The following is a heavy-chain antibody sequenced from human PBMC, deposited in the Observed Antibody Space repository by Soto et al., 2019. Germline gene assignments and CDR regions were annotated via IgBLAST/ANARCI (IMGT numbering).Heavy chain of an antibody. D-gene: IGHD2-2*01. J-gene: IGHJ4*02. Sequence: SETLSLTCAVYGGSFSGYYWSWIRQPPGKGLEWIGEINHSGSTNYNPSLKSRVTISVDTSKNQFSLKLSSVTAADTAVYYCARGARIVVVPAAIYYFDYSGQGTLVTVSS. CDR3: ARGARIVVVPAAIYYFDY. V-gene: IGHV4-34*01. CDR1: GGSFSGYY. CDR2: INHSGST.